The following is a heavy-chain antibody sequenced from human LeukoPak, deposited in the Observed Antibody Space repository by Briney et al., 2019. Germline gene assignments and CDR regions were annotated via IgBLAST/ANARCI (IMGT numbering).Heavy chain of an antibody. CDR1: GFTFSSYE. D-gene: IGHD2-2*01. CDR3: VRRYCSSTSCTLDS. CDR2: ISNSGKTI. Sequence: GESLTLSCPASGFTFSSYEMNWARQAPGKGLGWVSYISNSGKTIFYAASVKGRFTVSRDNAKNSLYLQMNSLRAEDTAVYYCVRRYCSSTSCTLDSWGQGTLVTVSS. J-gene: IGHJ4*02. V-gene: IGHV3-48*03.